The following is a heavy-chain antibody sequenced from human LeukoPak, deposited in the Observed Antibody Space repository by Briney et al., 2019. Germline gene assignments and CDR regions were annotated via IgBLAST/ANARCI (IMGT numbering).Heavy chain of an antibody. Sequence: PGGSLRLSCAASGFTFSSYGMHWVRQAPGKGLEWVAVISYDGSNKYYADSVKGRFTISRDNSKNTLYLQMNSLRAEDTAVYYCAKVSDYAVAGTFEYFQHWGQGTLVTVSS. D-gene: IGHD6-19*01. CDR2: ISYDGSNK. CDR1: GFTFSSYG. J-gene: IGHJ1*01. CDR3: AKVSDYAVAGTFEYFQH. V-gene: IGHV3-30*18.